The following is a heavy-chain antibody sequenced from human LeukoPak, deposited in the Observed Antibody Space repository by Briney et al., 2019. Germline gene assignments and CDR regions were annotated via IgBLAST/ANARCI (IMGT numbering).Heavy chain of an antibody. CDR2: IKQDGSEK. V-gene: IGHV3-7*01. D-gene: IGHD3-9*01. CDR1: AFSFSNYN. CDR3: ASIYFDWLLNY. Sequence: GGSLRLSCAASAFSFSNYNMNWVRQAPGKGLEWVANIKQDGSEKYYVDSVKGRFTISRDNAKNSLYLQMNSLRAEDTAVYYCASIYFDWLLNYWGQGTLVTVSS. J-gene: IGHJ4*02.